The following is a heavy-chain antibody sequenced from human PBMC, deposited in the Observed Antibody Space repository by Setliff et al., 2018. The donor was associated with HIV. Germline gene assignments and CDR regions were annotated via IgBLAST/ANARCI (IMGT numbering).Heavy chain of an antibody. Sequence: VSGPTLVNPTQTLTLTCTFSGFSLTTSGMCVSWIRQPPGKALEWLARIDWDDDKYYSTSLKTRLTISKDTSKNQVVLTMTNMDPVDTGTYYCALKTRIFAAGTHYFDFWGQGTRVTVSS. CDR2: IDWDDDK. CDR3: ALKTRIFAAGTHYFDF. D-gene: IGHD6-13*01. V-gene: IGHV2-70*11. J-gene: IGHJ4*02. CDR1: GFSLTTSGMC.